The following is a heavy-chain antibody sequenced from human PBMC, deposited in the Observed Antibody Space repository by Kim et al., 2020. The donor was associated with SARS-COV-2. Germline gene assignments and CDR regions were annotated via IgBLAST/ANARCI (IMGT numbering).Heavy chain of an antibody. CDR1: GGSISSGSYY. V-gene: IGHV4-61*02. J-gene: IGHJ6*02. CDR2: IYTSGST. D-gene: IGHD3-22*01. Sequence: SETLSLTCTVSGGSISSGSYYWSWIRQPAGKGLEWIGRIYTSGSTNYNPSLKSRVTISVDTSKNQFSLKLSSVTAADTAVYYCARGKSSGYYYYYYYYYGMDVWGQGTTVTVSS. CDR3: ARGKSSGYYYYYYYYYGMDV.